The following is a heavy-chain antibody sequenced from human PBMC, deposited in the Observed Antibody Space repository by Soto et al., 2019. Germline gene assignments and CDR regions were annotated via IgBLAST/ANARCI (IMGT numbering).Heavy chain of an antibody. D-gene: IGHD3-22*01. V-gene: IGHV4-30-4*01. CDR2: IYYSGST. J-gene: IGHJ4*02. CDR1: GGSISSGDYY. Sequence: SETLSLTCTVSGGSISSGDYYWSWIRQPPGKGLEWIGYIYYSGSTYYNPSLKSRVTISVDTSKNQFSLKLSSVTAADTAVYYCARESRYYDSSGYWYYFDYWGQGTLVTVSS. CDR3: ARESRYYDSSGYWYYFDY.